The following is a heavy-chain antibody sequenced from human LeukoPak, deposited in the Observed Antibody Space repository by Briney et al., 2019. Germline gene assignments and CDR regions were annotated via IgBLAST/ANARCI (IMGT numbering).Heavy chain of an antibody. CDR3: TRGYYEPFDL. V-gene: IGHV4-59*01. J-gene: IGHJ5*02. CDR1: GGSIRSSH. CDR2: MDSSGST. Sequence: PSETLSLTCTVAGGSIRSSHWNWIRQPPGNRLEWIGYMDSSGSTKYNPSLRSRVTISIDTSKNNFSLKLRSVTTADTAVYYCTRGYYEPFDLWGQGTLVTVSS. D-gene: IGHD3-22*01.